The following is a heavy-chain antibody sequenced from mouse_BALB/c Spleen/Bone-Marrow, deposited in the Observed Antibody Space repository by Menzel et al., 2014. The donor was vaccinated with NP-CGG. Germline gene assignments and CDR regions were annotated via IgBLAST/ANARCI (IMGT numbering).Heavy chain of an antibody. CDR2: INPSNGGT. CDR3: TRSYYGNYFDV. Sequence: QVQLQQPGAELVKPGASVKLSCKASGYTFTSYYMYWVKQRPGQGLEWIGEINPSNGGTNFNEKFKSKATLTVDKSSSTAYTQLSSLTSEDSAVYYCTRSYYGNYFDVWGAGTTGTVSS. V-gene: IGHV1S81*02. D-gene: IGHD2-1*01. J-gene: IGHJ1*01. CDR1: GYTFTSYY.